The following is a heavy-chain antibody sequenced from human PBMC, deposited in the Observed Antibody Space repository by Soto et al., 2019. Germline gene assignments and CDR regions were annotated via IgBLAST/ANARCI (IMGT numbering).Heavy chain of an antibody. V-gene: IGHV4-59*01. CDR2: IYYSGST. D-gene: IGHD2-15*01. CDR1: GGSISSYY. J-gene: IGHJ6*03. Sequence: SETLSLTCTVSGGSISSYYWSWIRQPPGKGLEWIGYIYYSGSTNYNPSLKSRVTISVDTSKNQFSLKLSSVTAADTAVYYCAGGGPDYYYYYYMDVWGKGTTVTVSS. CDR3: AGGGPDYYYYYYMDV.